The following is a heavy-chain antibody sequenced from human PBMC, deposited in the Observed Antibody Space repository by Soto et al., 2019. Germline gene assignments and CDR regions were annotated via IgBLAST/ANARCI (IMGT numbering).Heavy chain of an antibody. D-gene: IGHD3-10*01. V-gene: IGHV4-59*01. CDR1: GGPISSYY. Sequence: QVQLQELGPGLVKPSETLSLTCTVSGGPISSYYWSWIRQPPGKGLEWIGYVYYSASTNYQPSPPYTTSLRRVVNTSLDTNKNQYPPLLSSTAAADTGLYYGTTGGVLYGSEYWGQGTLVTVSS. CDR2: VYYSAST. CDR3: TTGGVLYGSEY. J-gene: IGHJ4*02.